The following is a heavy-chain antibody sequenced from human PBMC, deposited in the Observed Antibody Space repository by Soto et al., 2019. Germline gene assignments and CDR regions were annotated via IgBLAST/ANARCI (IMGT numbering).Heavy chain of an antibody. D-gene: IGHD6-13*01. J-gene: IGHJ5*02. Sequence: QVQLVQSGAEVKKPGASVKVSCKASGYPLTAKYLHWVRQAPGQGLEWMGWINPSSGGTKEAQKFRGRVTMTRDTSISAAYMELSRLTSDDTAVYYCAKGGSSGTEWFDPWGQGTLVTVSS. CDR1: GYPLTAKY. CDR3: AKGGSSGTEWFDP. CDR2: INPSSGGT. V-gene: IGHV1-2*02.